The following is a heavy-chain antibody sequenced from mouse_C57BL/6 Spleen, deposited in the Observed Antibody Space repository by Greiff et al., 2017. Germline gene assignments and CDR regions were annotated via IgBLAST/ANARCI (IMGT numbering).Heavy chain of an antibody. CDR2: INPNNGGT. CDR1: GYTFTDYY. D-gene: IGHD1-1*01. CDR3: ARGYYGSVWYFDV. V-gene: IGHV1-26*01. J-gene: IGHJ1*03. Sequence: EVKLQQSGPELVKPGASVKISCKASGYTFTDYYMNWVKQSHGQSLEWIGDINPNNGGTSYNQKFKGKATLTVDKSSSTAYMELRSLTSEDSAVYYCARGYYGSVWYFDVWGTGTTVTVSS.